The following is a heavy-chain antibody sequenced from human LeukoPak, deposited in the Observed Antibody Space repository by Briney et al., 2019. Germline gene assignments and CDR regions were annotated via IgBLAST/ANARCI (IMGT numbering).Heavy chain of an antibody. CDR3: ARLRGFGGYDYYMDV. J-gene: IGHJ6*03. CDR1: GGSISSSSYY. D-gene: IGHD3-10*01. V-gene: IGHV4-39*01. CDR2: IYYSGST. Sequence: SETLSLTCTVSGGSISSSSYYWGWIRQPRGKGLEWIGSIYYSGSTYYNPSLKSRVTISVDTSKNQFSLKLSSVTAADTAVYYCARLRGFGGYDYYMDVWGKGTTVTVSS.